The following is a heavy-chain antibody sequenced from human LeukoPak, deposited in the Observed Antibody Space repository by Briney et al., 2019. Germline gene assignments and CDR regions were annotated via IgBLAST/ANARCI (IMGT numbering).Heavy chain of an antibody. CDR2: IYSGGST. J-gene: IGHJ4*02. CDR1: EFSVGSNY. Sequence: GGSLRLSCAASEFSVGSNYMTWVRQAPGKGLEWVSLIYSGGSTYYADSVKGRFTISRDNSKNTLYLQMNSLRAEDTAVYYCARPTLGSYGSFDYWGQGTLVTVSS. CDR3: ARPTLGSYGSFDY. V-gene: IGHV3-66*04. D-gene: IGHD1-26*01.